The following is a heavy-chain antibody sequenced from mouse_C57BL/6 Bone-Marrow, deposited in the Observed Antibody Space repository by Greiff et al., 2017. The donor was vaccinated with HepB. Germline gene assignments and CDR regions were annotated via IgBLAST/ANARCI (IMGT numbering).Heavy chain of an antibody. CDR3: SVTSVVAH. CDR1: GFNIKDYY. D-gene: IGHD1-1*01. CDR2: IDPDNGDT. V-gene: IGHV14-4*01. Sequence: VQLQQPGAELVRPGASVKLSCTASGFNIKDYYMHWVKQRPEQGLEWIGWIDPDNGDTEYNSKFQGKATITADKSSNTAYLQLCSLTSEDTAVYYCSVTSVVAHWGQGTTLTVSS. J-gene: IGHJ2*01.